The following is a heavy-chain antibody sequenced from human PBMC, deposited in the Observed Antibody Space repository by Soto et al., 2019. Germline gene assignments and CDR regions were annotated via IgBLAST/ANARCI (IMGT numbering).Heavy chain of an antibody. D-gene: IGHD3-9*01. V-gene: IGHV1-3*01. CDR3: ARDLLRYFAWSSYGRDV. CDR1: GYTFTSYD. Sequence: ASVKVSCKASGYTFTSYDMHWVRQAPGQRLEWMGWINAGNGNTKYSQKFQGRVTITRDTSASTAYMELSSLRSEDTAVYYCARDLLRYFAWSSYGRDVWGKGTTVTVSS. J-gene: IGHJ6*04. CDR2: INAGNGNT.